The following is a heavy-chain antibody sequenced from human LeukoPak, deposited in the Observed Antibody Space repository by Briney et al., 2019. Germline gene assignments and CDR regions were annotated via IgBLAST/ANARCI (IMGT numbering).Heavy chain of an antibody. D-gene: IGHD2-2*01. J-gene: IGHJ4*02. CDR3: AKYWRGIVVVPAATAPEDY. V-gene: IGHV3-30*02. CDR2: IRYDGSNK. Sequence: PGGSLRLSCAASGFTFSSYGMHWVRQAPGKGLEWVAFIRYDGSNKYYADSVKGRFTISRDNSKNTLYLQMNSLRAEDTAVYYCAKYWRGIVVVPAATAPEDYWGQGTLVTISS. CDR1: GFTFSSYG.